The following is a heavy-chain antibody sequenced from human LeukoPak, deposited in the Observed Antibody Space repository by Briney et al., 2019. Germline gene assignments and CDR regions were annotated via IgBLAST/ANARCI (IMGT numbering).Heavy chain of an antibody. D-gene: IGHD6-13*01. Sequence: ASVKVSCKASGYTFTSYYIHWVRQAPGQGLEWMGLINPSGGSTSYAQKFQGRVTITRNTSISTAYMELSSLRSEDTAVYYCARGSPYSSSWYTFVYYYYMDVWGKGTTVTVSS. CDR2: INPSGGST. J-gene: IGHJ6*03. CDR3: ARGSPYSSSWYTFVYYYYMDV. V-gene: IGHV1-46*01. CDR1: GYTFTSYY.